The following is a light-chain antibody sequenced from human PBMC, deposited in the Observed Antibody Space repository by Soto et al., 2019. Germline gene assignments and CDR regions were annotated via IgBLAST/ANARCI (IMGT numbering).Light chain of an antibody. V-gene: IGLV2-8*01. J-gene: IGLJ1*01. CDR1: KSDIGVYDF. CDR3: CSYASSSSYV. CDR2: EVV. Sequence: ALTQPPSASGSPGQSVTISCTGTKSDIGVYDFVSWYQHHPGKAPRLIIYEVVQRPSGVPDRFSGSKSGNTASLTISGLQAEDEADYYCCSYASSSSYVFGTGTKVTVL.